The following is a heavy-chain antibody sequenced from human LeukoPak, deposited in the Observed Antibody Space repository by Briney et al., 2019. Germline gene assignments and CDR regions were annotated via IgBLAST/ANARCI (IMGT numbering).Heavy chain of an antibody. CDR3: ARRDYYYYYVDV. Sequence: SETLSLTCTVSGGSISSSSYYWGWIRQPPGKGLEWIRSIYYSGSTYYNPSLKSRVTISVDTSKNQFSLKLSSVTAADTAVYYCARRDYYYYYVDVWGKGTTVTVSS. J-gene: IGHJ6*03. V-gene: IGHV4-39*01. CDR1: GGSISSSSYY. CDR2: IYYSGST.